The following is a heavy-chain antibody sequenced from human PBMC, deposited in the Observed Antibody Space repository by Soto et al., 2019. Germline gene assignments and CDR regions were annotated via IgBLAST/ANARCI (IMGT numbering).Heavy chain of an antibody. D-gene: IGHD3-10*01. CDR3: ARDSGTDHYYYMDV. CDR1: GGSISTYF. Sequence: QVQLQESGPGLVKPSETLSLTCTVSGGSISTYFWGWIRQPPGKGLEWIGYIYYDGSTKSNPSLKSRVTISVDTSKNQFSLKLSSVTAADTAVYYFARDSGTDHYYYMDVWGKGTTVTVSS. V-gene: IGHV4-59*01. J-gene: IGHJ6*03. CDR2: IYYDGST.